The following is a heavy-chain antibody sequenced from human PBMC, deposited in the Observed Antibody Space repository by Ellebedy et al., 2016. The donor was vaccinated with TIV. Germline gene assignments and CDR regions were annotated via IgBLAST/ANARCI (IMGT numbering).Heavy chain of an antibody. CDR2: INHSGST. V-gene: IGHV4-34*01. J-gene: IGHJ6*03. D-gene: IGHD3-3*01. CDR1: GGSFSGYY. CDR3: ARGHDFWSGFSFGDYYYYMDV. Sequence: SETLSLXXAVYGGSFSGYYWSWIRQPPGKGLEWIGEINHSGSTNYNPSLKSRVTISVDTSKNQFSLKLSYVTAADTAVYYCARGHDFWSGFSFGDYYYYMDVWGKGTTVTVSS.